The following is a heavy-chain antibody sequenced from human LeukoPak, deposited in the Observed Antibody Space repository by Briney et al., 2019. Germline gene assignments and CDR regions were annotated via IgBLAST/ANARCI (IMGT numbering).Heavy chain of an antibody. Sequence: GGSLRLSCAASGCTFSNHWMTWVRQAPGKGLEWVANINRDGSEKHYADSVKGRFTISRDNAKNSLYLQMNSLRAEDTAVYYCARDGGSRTADRWGQGTLVTVSS. V-gene: IGHV3-7*01. CDR3: ARDGGSRTADR. CDR2: INRDGSEK. CDR1: GCTFSNHW. D-gene: IGHD2-2*01. J-gene: IGHJ5*02.